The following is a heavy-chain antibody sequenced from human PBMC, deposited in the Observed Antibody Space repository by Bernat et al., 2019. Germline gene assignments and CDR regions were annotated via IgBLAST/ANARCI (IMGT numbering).Heavy chain of an antibody. J-gene: IGHJ6*03. V-gene: IGHV4-34*01. CDR2: INHSGST. CDR1: GGSFSGYY. D-gene: IGHD1-26*01. Sequence: QVQLQQWGAGLLKPSETLSLTCAVYGGSFSGYYWNWIRQPPGKGLEWIGEINHSGSTNYNPSLKSRVTISVETSKNQFSLKLSAVTAADTAVYYCARGRGWESGDLFYYYSYMDFWGKGTTVTVSS. CDR3: ARGRGWESGDLFYYYSYMDF.